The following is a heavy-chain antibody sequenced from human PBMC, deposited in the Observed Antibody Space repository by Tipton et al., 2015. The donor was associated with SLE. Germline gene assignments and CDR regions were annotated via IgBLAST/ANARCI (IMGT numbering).Heavy chain of an antibody. D-gene: IGHD2-2*01. CDR3: ARGGGGYQLLSGYYYYMDV. V-gene: IGHV4-61*02. CDR1: GDSIRSGSYY. J-gene: IGHJ6*03. CDR2: IYSSGSA. Sequence: TLSLTCTVSGDSIRSGSYYWSWIRQPAGKGLEWIGRIYSSGSANYNPSLRSRVTISVDTSKNQFSLILSSVTAADTAVYYCARGGGGYQLLSGYYYYMDVWGKGTTVTVSS.